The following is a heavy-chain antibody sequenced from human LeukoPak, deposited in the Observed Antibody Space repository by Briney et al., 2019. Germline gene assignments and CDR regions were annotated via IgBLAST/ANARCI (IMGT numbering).Heavy chain of an antibody. V-gene: IGHV3-23*01. CDR3: AKAEESGYTHYGMDV. CDR2: IGGNGGGT. D-gene: IGHD5-18*01. Sequence: GGSLRLSCAASGFTFSNYAMNWVRKAPGKGLEWVSAIGGNGGGTYYADSVKGRFTISRDSSKNTLFLQINSLRADDTAVYYCAKAEESGYTHYGMDVWGQGTTVTVSS. J-gene: IGHJ6*02. CDR1: GFTFSNYA.